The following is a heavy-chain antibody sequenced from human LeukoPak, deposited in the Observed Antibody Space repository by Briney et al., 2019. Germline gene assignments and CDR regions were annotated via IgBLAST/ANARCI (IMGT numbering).Heavy chain of an antibody. Sequence: GRSLRLSCAASGFTFDDYAMHWVRQAPGKGPEWVSGISWNSGSIGYADSVKGRFTISRDNAKNSLYLQMNSLRAEDTALYYCAKVQERDFGNKYYFDYWGQGTLVTVSS. J-gene: IGHJ4*02. D-gene: IGHD1-14*01. CDR3: AKVQERDFGNKYYFDY. V-gene: IGHV3-9*01. CDR1: GFTFDDYA. CDR2: ISWNSGSI.